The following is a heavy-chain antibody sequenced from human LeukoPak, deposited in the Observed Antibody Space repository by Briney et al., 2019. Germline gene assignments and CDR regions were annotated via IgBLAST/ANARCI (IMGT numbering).Heavy chain of an antibody. CDR2: IIPILGIA. D-gene: IGHD2-2*01. J-gene: IGHJ4*02. V-gene: IGHV1-69*04. CDR3: AKDLNARVFTSCPDF. Sequence: SVKVSCKASGGTFSSYAISWVRQAPGQGLEWMGRIIPILGIANYAQKFQGRVTITADKSTSTAYMELSSLRSEDTAVYYCAKDLNARVFTSCPDFWGQGTLVTVSS. CDR1: GGTFSSYA.